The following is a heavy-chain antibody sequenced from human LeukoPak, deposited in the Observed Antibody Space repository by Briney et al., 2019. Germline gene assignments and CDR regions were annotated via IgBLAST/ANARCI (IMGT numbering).Heavy chain of an antibody. CDR2: ISGSGGST. J-gene: IGHJ4*02. V-gene: IGHV3-23*01. D-gene: IGHD3-22*01. CDR3: AKDMGYYDSSGYYLYYFDY. Sequence: ETLSLTCAVYGGSFSGYYWSWIRQAPGKGLEWVSAISGSGGSTYYADSVKGRFTISRDNSKNTLYLQMNSLRAEDTAVYYCAKDMGYYDSSGYYLYYFDYWGQGTLVTVSS. CDR1: GGSFSGYY.